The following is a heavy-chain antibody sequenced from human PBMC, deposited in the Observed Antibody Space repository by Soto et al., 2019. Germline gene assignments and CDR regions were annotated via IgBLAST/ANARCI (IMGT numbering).Heavy chain of an antibody. D-gene: IGHD3-22*01. CDR2: LSGSGGST. CDR3: AKHYDSSGYYFYYYFDY. V-gene: IGHV3-23*01. CDR1: GFTFSSYA. Sequence: EVQLLESGGGLVQPGGSLSLSCAASGFTFSSYAMSWVRQAPGKGLEWVSALSGSGGSTYYADSVKGRFTISRDTSKNTLHLQMNSLRAEDTAVYYCAKHYDSSGYYFYYYFDYWGQGTLVTVSS. J-gene: IGHJ4*02.